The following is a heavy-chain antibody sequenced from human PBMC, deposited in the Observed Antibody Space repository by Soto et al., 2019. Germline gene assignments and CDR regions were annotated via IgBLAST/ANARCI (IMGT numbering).Heavy chain of an antibody. J-gene: IGHJ4*02. CDR1: GFTFSSYA. CDR2: ISGSGGST. V-gene: IGHV3-23*01. D-gene: IGHD3-3*01. CDR3: AKYASPFGVVIAYYFDY. Sequence: PGGSLRLSCAASGFTFSSYAMSWVRQAPGKGLEWVSAISGSGGSTYYADSVKGRFTISRDNSKNTLYLQMNSLRAEDTAVYYCAKYASPFGVVIAYYFDYWGQGTLVTVSS.